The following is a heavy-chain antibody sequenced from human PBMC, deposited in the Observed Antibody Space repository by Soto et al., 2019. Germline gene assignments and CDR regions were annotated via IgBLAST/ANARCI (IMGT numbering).Heavy chain of an antibody. CDR2: ISGSGGST. CDR1: GFTFSSYV. V-gene: IGHV3-23*01. Sequence: EVQLLESGGGLVQPGGSLRLSCAASGFTFSSYVMSWVRQAPGKGLEWVSAISGSGGSTYYADSVKGRFTISRDNSKNTLYLQMNSLRAEDTAVYYCAKVNYYGSGSYLEYYYYGMDVWGQGTTVTVSS. CDR3: AKVNYYGSGSYLEYYYYGMDV. J-gene: IGHJ6*02. D-gene: IGHD3-10*01.